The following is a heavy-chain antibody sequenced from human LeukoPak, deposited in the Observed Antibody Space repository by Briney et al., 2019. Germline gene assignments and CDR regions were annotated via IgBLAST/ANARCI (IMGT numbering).Heavy chain of an antibody. CDR2: IYHSGNT. Sequence: GSLRLSCTASGFTFSSYWMSWVRQAPGKGLEWIGSIYHSGNTYYNPSLKSRVTISVDTSKNQFSLKLSSVTAADTAVYYCARLLRGSYQPYIDCWGQGTLVTVSS. V-gene: IGHV4-38-2*02. J-gene: IGHJ4*02. CDR3: ARLLRGSYQPYIDC. CDR1: GFTFSSYW. D-gene: IGHD1-26*01.